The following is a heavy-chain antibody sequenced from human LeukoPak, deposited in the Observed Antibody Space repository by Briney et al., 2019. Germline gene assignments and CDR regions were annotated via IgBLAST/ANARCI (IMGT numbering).Heavy chain of an antibody. J-gene: IGHJ4*02. CDR2: INPNSGGT. Sequence: ASVKVSCKASGYTFTGYYMHWVRQAPGQGLEWMGWINPNSGGTNYAQKFQGRVTMTRDTSISTAYMELSRLRSDDTAVNYCARENRGGTSISSHIYYFDYWGQGTLVTVSS. CDR3: ARENRGGTSISSHIYYFDY. V-gene: IGHV1-2*02. CDR1: GYTFTGYY. D-gene: IGHD1-14*01.